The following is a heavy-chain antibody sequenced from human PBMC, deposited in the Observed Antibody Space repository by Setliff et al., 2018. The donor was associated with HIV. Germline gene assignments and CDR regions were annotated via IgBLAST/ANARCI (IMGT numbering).Heavy chain of an antibody. CDR1: GFTFSSYS. J-gene: IGHJ4*02. CDR2: ITSTSDYI. Sequence: GGSLRLSCAASGFTFSSYSMNWVRQAPGKGLEWVSSITSTSDYIYYADSVKGRFTISRDNAKNSLYLQMNSLRAEDTAVYYCTRGSPTASGRLLVYWGQGTLVTVSS. D-gene: IGHD3-3*01. CDR3: TRGSPTASGRLLVY. V-gene: IGHV3-21*01.